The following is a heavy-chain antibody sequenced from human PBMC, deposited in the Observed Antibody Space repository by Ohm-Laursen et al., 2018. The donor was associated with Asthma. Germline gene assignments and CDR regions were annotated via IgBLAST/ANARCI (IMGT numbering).Heavy chain of an antibody. CDR1: GCTFSRYS. J-gene: IGHJ1*01. CDR2: ISTASTFI. CDR3: ARIGPEWELPGREYSLHH. D-gene: IGHD1-26*01. Sequence: GSLRLSCAASGCTFSRYSIHWVRQVPGKGLEWVASISTASTFIYYADSVRGRFTTSRDNAKNSVYLQMNSLRADDTALYYCARIGPEWELPGREYSLHHWGQGTQVTVSS. V-gene: IGHV3-21*01.